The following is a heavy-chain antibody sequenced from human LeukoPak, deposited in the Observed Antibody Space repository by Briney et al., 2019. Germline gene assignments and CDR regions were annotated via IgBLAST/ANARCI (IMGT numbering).Heavy chain of an antibody. J-gene: IGHJ4*02. D-gene: IGHD6-13*01. V-gene: IGHV1-3*01. CDR3: ARDRYSGYSSTYFDY. CDR1: GYTFTSYA. CDR2: INAGNGNT. Sequence: GASVKVSCKASGYTFTSYAMHWVRQAPGQRLEWMGWINAGNGNTKYSQKLQGRVTITRDTSASTAYMELSSLRSEDTAVYYCARDRYSGYSSTYFDYWGQGTLVTVSS.